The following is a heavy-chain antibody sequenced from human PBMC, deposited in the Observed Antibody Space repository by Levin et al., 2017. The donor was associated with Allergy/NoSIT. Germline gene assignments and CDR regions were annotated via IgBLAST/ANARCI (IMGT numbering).Heavy chain of an antibody. Sequence: SETLSLTCTVSGASISNYYWSWIRQPPGKGLEWIGYIYYSGTTNYNPSLKSRVTISVDTSKNQFSLTLTSATAADTAVYYCSREVTSPWYLELWGRGTLVTVSS. V-gene: IGHV4-59*12. CDR3: SREVTSPWYLEL. CDR1: GASISNYY. D-gene: IGHD2-21*02. CDR2: IYYSGTT. J-gene: IGHJ2*01.